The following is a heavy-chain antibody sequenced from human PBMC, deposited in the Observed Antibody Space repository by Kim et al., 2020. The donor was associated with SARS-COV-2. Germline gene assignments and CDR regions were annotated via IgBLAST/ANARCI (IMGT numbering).Heavy chain of an antibody. CDR1: GFTFSSYW. CDR3: ARDPYSSSWYRWFDP. CDR2: IKQDGSEK. V-gene: IGHV3-7*01. J-gene: IGHJ5*02. Sequence: GGSLRLSCAASGFTFSSYWMSWVRQAPGKGLEWVANIKQDGSEKYYVDSVKGRFTISRDNAKNSLYLQMNSLRAEDTAVYYCARDPYSSSWYRWFDPWGQGTLVTVSS. D-gene: IGHD6-13*01.